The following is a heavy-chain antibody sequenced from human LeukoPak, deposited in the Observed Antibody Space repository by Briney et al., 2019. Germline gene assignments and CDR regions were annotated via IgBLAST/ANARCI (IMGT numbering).Heavy chain of an antibody. V-gene: IGHV3-23*01. Sequence: GGPLRLSCAASGFTLSIYAMSWVRQAPGKGLEWVSAISGGGVRTYFAGSVKGRFTISRDNSKKILYLQMNSLRAEDTAVYYCAKVEARPGPTSTDYWGQGTLVTVSS. J-gene: IGHJ4*02. D-gene: IGHD1-7*01. CDR1: GFTLSIYA. CDR2: ISGGGVRT. CDR3: AKVEARPGPTSTDY.